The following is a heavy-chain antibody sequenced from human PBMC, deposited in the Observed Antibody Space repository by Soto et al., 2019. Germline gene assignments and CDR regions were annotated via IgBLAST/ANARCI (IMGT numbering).Heavy chain of an antibody. CDR3: ARAGGQYAFDP. CDR1: GFNFNNYA. CDR2: ISHNGGTA. Sequence: EVQLVETGGGWVQPGGSLRLSCAASGFNFNNYAMHWVRQAPGQGLEYVSAISHNGGTAYYANSVKGRFSSSRDNSKNTLYLQVGSLRTEDTAVYYCARAGGQYAFDPWGHGTLVTVSS. D-gene: IGHD3-16*01. V-gene: IGHV3-64*01. J-gene: IGHJ5*02.